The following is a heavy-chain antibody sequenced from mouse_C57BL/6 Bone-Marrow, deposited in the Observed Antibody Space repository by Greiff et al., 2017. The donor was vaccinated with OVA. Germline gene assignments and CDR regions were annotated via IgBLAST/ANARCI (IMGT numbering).Heavy chain of an antibody. CDR3: TRGGGLAWFAY. J-gene: IGHJ3*01. V-gene: IGHV5-9-1*02. CDR1: GFTFSSYA. CDR2: ISSGGDYI. Sequence: EVKLVESGEGLVKPGGSLKLSCAASGFTFSSYAMSWVRQTPEKRLEWVAYISSGGDYIYYADTVKGRFTISRDNARNTLYLQMSSLKSEDTAMYYCTRGGGLAWFAYWGQGTLVTVSA.